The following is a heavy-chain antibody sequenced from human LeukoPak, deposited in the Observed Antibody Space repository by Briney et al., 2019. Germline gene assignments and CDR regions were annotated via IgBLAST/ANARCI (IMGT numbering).Heavy chain of an antibody. CDR3: ASLYCSGGSCYSL. Sequence: GGSLRLSCAASEFTFSNYAMSWVRQAPGKGLEWVSGSTGTGDSTYYADSVKGRFTISRDNSKNTLYLQMNSLRAEATAVYYCASLYCSGGSCYSLWGQGTLVTVSS. CDR1: EFTFSNYA. D-gene: IGHD2-15*01. V-gene: IGHV3-23*01. CDR2: STGTGDST. J-gene: IGHJ4*02.